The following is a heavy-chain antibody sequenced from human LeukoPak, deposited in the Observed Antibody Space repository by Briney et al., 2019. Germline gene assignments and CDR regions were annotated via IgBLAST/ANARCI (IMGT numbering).Heavy chain of an antibody. J-gene: IGHJ4*02. V-gene: IGHV4-59*04. D-gene: IGHD4-11*01. Sequence: SETLSLTCTVSGGSISSYYWSWIRQPPGKGLEWIGYIYYSGSTYYNPSLKSRVTISVDTSKNQFSLKLSSVTAADTAVYYCASDDYNNYVGGPFDYWGQGTLVTVSS. CDR3: ASDDYNNYVGGPFDY. CDR1: GGSISSYY. CDR2: IYYSGST.